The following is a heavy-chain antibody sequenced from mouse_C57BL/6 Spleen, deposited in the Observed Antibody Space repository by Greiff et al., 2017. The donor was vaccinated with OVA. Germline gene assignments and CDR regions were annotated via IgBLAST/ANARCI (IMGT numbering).Heavy chain of an antibody. J-gene: IGHJ2*01. CDR3: ARYPFFDY. V-gene: IGHV1-82*01. Sequence: VKLQESGPELVKPGASVKISCKASGYAFSSSWMNWVKQRPGKGLEWIGRLYPGDGDTTYNGKFKGTATLTADKSSITAYMQHISLTSEDSAVYFCARYPFFDYWGQGTTLTVSS. CDR1: GYAFSSSW. CDR2: LYPGDGDT.